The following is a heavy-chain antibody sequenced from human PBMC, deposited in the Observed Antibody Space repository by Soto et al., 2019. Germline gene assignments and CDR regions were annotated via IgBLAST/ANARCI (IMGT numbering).Heavy chain of an antibody. CDR3: AKALGYCSSTSCSPNYYYGMDV. CDR1: GFSFNNYA. Sequence: EVQLLESGGGLVQPGGSLRLSCAASGFSFNNYAMSWVRQVPGKGLEWVSTLSGSGAGTYYADSVKGRFTISRDNSKNPLYLQMNSLRAEDTAVYHCAKALGYCSSTSCSPNYYYGMDVWGQGTTVTVSS. CDR2: LSGSGAGT. J-gene: IGHJ6*02. D-gene: IGHD2-2*01. V-gene: IGHV3-23*01.